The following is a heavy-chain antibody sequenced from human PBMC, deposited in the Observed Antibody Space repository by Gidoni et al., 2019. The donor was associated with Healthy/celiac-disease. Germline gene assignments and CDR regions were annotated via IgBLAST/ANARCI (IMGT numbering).Heavy chain of an antibody. Sequence: EVQLVESGGGLVKPGGALRLSCAASGFTFSNAWMSWVRQAPGKGLELVGRIKSKTDGWTTDYAAPGKGRFTISRYDSKHTLDLQMNSLKTEDTAVYYCTTGPIFAFWSGDYCGQGTLVTFSS. CDR1: GFTFSNAW. V-gene: IGHV3-15*01. D-gene: IGHD3-3*01. CDR2: IKSKTDGWTT. CDR3: TTGPIFAFWSGDY. J-gene: IGHJ4*02.